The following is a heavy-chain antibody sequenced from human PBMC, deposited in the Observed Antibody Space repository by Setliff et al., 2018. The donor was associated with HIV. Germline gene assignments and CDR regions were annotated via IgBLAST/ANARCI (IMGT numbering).Heavy chain of an antibody. CDR2: ITGSGDTI. CDR3: ARGPTTVTNYYYYYMDV. Sequence: GGSLRLSCAASGFTFSSYEMNWVRQAPGKGPEWVSYITGSGDTIYYADSVKGRFTISRDNDRNSLYLQMNGLRAEDTAVYYCARGPTTVTNYYYYYMDVWGKGTTVTVSS. D-gene: IGHD4-17*01. V-gene: IGHV3-48*03. CDR1: GFTFSSYE. J-gene: IGHJ6*03.